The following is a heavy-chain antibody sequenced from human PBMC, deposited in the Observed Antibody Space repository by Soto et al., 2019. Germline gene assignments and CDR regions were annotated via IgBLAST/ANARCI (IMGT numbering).Heavy chain of an antibody. CDR3: AGSSSYRLY. CDR2: IYYSGNT. CDR1: VGSISSGYYY. V-gene: IGHV4-30-4*01. Sequence: PLLHPNSFSVGSISSGYYYWILIRQPTGKGLEWIGNIYYSGNTYYNPSLKSRLIISIDTSKNQFSLKVGSVTAADTAGYYRAGSSSYRLYWG. J-gene: IGHJ4*01. D-gene: IGHD1-26*01.